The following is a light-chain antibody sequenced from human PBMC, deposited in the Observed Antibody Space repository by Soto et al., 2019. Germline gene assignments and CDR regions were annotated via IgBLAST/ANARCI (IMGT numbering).Light chain of an antibody. CDR1: SSDVGDYNY. V-gene: IGLV2-11*01. J-gene: IGLJ3*02. CDR2: DVS. CDR3: CSFAGSYTCWV. Sequence: QSALTQPRSVSGSPGQSVTISCTGTSSDVGDYNYVSWYQQYPGKAPKLVIYDVSKRPSGVPDRVSGAKSGNTASLTISGLQAEEEADDYCCSFAGSYTCWVFGGGTKVTV.